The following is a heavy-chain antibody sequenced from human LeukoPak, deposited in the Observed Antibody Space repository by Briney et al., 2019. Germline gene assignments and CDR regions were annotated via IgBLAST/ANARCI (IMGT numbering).Heavy chain of an antibody. Sequence: PGGSLRLSCATSGFTLSIYGMHWVRQAPGKGLEWVAFIRYDGTNTYYADSVKGRFTISRDNSNNMVYLQMNSLRAEDTAVYYCAKGGDYYDFWSGYVYYFDYWGQGTLVTVSS. CDR1: GFTLSIYG. J-gene: IGHJ4*02. V-gene: IGHV3-30*02. CDR3: AKGGDYYDFWSGYVYYFDY. D-gene: IGHD3-3*01. CDR2: IRYDGTNT.